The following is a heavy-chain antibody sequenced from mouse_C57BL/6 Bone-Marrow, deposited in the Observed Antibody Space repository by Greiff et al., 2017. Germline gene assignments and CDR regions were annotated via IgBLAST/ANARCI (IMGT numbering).Heavy chain of an antibody. J-gene: IGHJ2*01. D-gene: IGHD1-1*01. CDR1: GYSITSGYY. Sequence: EVKLMESGPGLVKPSQSLSLTCSVTGYSITSGYYWNWIRQFPGNKLEWMGYISYDGSNNYNPSLKNRISITRDTSKNQFFLKLNSVTTEDTATYYCARGSYYYGSSFDYWGQGTTLTVSS. V-gene: IGHV3-6*01. CDR3: ARGSYYYGSSFDY. CDR2: ISYDGSN.